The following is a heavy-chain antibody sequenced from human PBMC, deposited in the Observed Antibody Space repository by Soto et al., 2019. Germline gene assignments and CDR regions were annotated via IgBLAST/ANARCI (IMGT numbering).Heavy chain of an antibody. D-gene: IGHD2-21*02. Sequence: SETLSLTCTVSGGSISSYYWRWIRQPPGKGLEWIGYIYYSGSTNYNPSPKSRVTISVDTSKNQFSLKLSSVTAADTAVYYCASSIVMRGVVVTATTSCDYWGKGTLVTVCS. CDR1: GGSISSYY. V-gene: IGHV4-59*01. J-gene: IGHJ4*02. CDR2: IYYSGST. CDR3: ASSIVMRGVVVTATTSCDY.